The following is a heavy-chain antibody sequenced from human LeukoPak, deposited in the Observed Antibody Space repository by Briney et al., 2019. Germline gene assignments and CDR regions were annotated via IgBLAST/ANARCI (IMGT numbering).Heavy chain of an antibody. D-gene: IGHD2-2*01. V-gene: IGHV5-51*01. J-gene: IGHJ4*02. CDR1: GYSFSSYW. CDR2: IYPGDSDT. CDR3: ASPLIFTSDFYYFDY. Sequence: GESLKISCKGSGYSFSSYWIGWVRQMPGKGLEWMGLIYPGDSDTRYSPSFQGQVTISADKSISTAYLQWGSLKASDTALYYCASPLIFTSDFYYFDYWGQGTLVTVSS.